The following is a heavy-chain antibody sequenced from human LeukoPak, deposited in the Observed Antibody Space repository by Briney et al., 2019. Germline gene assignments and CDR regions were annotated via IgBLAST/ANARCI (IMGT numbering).Heavy chain of an antibody. D-gene: IGHD5-18*01. CDR2: IGDDGRKK. V-gene: IGHV3-30*02. CDR3: AKDLPYSFGD. J-gene: IGHJ4*02. Sequence: GGSLGLSCAASGFTFSSYGMHWVRQAPGKGLEWVAFIGDDGRKKHYADSVKGRFTISRDNSKDTLYLQMNSLRAEDTAVYYCAKDLPYSFGDWGQGTLVTVSS. CDR1: GFTFSSYG.